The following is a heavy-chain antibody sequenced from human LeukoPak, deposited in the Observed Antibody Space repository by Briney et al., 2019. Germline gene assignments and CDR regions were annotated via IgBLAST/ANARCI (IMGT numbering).Heavy chain of an antibody. CDR3: ASESNYYGPGSYYNGVWFDP. CDR1: GYTFSDYY. Sequence: GASVKVSCKASGYTFSDYYMHWVRQAPGQGLEWMGRINPKSGDTNYAQKFQGRVTMTRDTSISTAYMELSRLRSDDTAVYYCASESNYYGPGSYYNGVWFDPWGQGTLVTVSS. V-gene: IGHV1-2*06. CDR2: INPKSGDT. D-gene: IGHD3-10*01. J-gene: IGHJ5*02.